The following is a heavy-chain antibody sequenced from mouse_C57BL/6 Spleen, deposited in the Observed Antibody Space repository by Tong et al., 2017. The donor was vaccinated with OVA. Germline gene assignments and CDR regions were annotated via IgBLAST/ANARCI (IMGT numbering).Heavy chain of an antibody. CDR1: GYSFTDYN. CDR3: GRFVIRTFWYFEG. Sequence: GYSFTDYNMYWVKQSHGKSLEWIGYIDPYNGGTSYNQKFKGKATLTVDKSVERAFMNIKSMTSEEYAVYYCGRFVIRTFWYFEGCGEGNTV. V-gene: IGHV1S135*01. D-gene: IGHD2-4*01. CDR2: IDPYNGGT. J-gene: IGHJ1*01.